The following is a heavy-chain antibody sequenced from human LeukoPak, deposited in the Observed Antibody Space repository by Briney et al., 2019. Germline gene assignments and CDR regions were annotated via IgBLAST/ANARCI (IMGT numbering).Heavy chain of an antibody. CDR3: ARGDPHADL. J-gene: IGHJ5*02. V-gene: IGHV3-48*03. CDR1: GFAFSTYE. Sequence: GGSLRLSCAASGFAFSTYEMSWVRQAPGKGLEWIADITISGHTKNYADSVKGRFTISRDNARSSLYLQMNSLRVEDTGVFYCARGDPHADLWGQGTLVTVSS. CDR2: ITISGHTK.